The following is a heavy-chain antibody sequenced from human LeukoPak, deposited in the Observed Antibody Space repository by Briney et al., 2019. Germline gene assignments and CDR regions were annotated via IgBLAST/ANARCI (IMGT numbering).Heavy chain of an antibody. CDR3: ARRRGDGDYRPES. CDR1: GGSISSYY. D-gene: IGHD4-17*01. Sequence: SETLSLTCTVSGGSISSYYWGWIRQPPGRGLEWIGSIYYSGNTYYNPSLKSRVTISVDTSKNQFSLTLTSVTAADTSVYYCARRRGDGDYRPESWGQGTLVTVSS. CDR2: IYYSGNT. J-gene: IGHJ5*02. V-gene: IGHV4-39*01.